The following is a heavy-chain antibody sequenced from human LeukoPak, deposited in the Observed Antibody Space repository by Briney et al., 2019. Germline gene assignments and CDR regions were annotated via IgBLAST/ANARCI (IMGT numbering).Heavy chain of an antibody. V-gene: IGHV3-23*01. CDR3: ARDRESSYYDFWSGPGDY. J-gene: IGHJ4*02. CDR1: GFTFSSYG. CDR2: ITGSGGYT. Sequence: GGSLRLSCAASGFTFSSYGMSWVRQAPGKGLEWVSAITGSGGYTYYADSVKGRFTISRDNSKNTLYLQMNSLRAEDTAVYYCARDRESSYYDFWSGPGDYWGQGTLVTVSS. D-gene: IGHD3-3*01.